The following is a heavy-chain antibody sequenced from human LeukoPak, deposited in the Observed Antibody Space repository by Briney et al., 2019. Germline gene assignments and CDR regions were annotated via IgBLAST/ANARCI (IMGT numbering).Heavy chain of an antibody. CDR2: LYTSGST. Sequence: PSETLSLTCTVSGVSITSNYWSWIRQPAGKGLEWIGRLYTSGSTNYNPSLKSRVTLSVDTSKNQFSLRLSSVTAADTAVYYCARDCGSSWYQDWFDPWGQGTLVTVSS. CDR1: GVSITSNY. J-gene: IGHJ5*02. CDR3: ARDCGSSWYQDWFDP. V-gene: IGHV4-4*07. D-gene: IGHD6-13*01.